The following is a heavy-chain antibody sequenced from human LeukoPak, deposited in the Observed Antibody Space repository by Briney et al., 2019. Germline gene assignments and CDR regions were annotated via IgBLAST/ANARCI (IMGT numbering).Heavy chain of an antibody. CDR2: ISPYSGNT. D-gene: IGHD3-22*01. CDR1: GYPFTSYG. J-gene: IGHJ4*02. Sequence: APVRVCCKASGYPFTSYGISWVSQAPRHGLECLGGISPYSGNTNYAQKLQGRVTMTTDTSTSTAYMELRSLRSDDTAVYYCARDGTWGRYYYDSTGYDYYFDYWGQGTLVTVSS. V-gene: IGHV1-18*01. CDR3: ARDGTWGRYYYDSTGYDYYFDY.